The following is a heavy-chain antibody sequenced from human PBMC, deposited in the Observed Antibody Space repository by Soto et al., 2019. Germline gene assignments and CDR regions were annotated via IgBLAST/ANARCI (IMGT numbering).Heavy chain of an antibody. CDR2: IYWDDDK. V-gene: IGHV2-5*02. Sequence: QITLKESGPTLVQPTQTLTLTCSFSGFSLSTSGVGVGWIRQPPGKAPEWLALIYWDDDKRYSPSLKSRLTITKDTSKNQVVLTMTNMDPGDTATYYCAHRQVDCIGTSCWSWFDPWGQGTLVTVSS. D-gene: IGHD2-2*01. CDR3: AHRQVDCIGTSCWSWFDP. CDR1: GFSLSTSGVG. J-gene: IGHJ5*02.